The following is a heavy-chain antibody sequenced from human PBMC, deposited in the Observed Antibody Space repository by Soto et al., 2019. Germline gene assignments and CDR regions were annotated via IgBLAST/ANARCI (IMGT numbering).Heavy chain of an antibody. CDR1: GASVSSYY. J-gene: IGHJ4*02. V-gene: IGHV4-59*02. CDR3: AKSGDSSGYYYGDDY. Sequence: SETLSLTCTVSGASVSSYYWSWIRQPPGKGLQWIGNIFYSGSTTHYNPSLKSRVTISVDMSNNQFSLKLSSVTAADTAVYYCAKSGDSSGYYYGDDYWGQGTLVTVSS. CDR2: IFYSGST. D-gene: IGHD3-22*01.